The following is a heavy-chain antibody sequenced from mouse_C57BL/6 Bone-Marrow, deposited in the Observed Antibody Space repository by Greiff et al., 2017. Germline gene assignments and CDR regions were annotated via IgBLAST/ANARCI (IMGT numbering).Heavy chain of an antibody. J-gene: IGHJ3*01. Sequence: VQLQQSGPELVKPGASVKISCKASGYAFSSSWMNWVKQRPGKGLEWIGRIYPGDGDTNYNGKFKGKATLTADKSSSTAYMQLSSLTSEDSAVYFCARCWPWFAYWGQGTLVTVSA. V-gene: IGHV1-82*01. CDR3: ARCWPWFAY. CDR2: IYPGDGDT. CDR1: GYAFSSSW.